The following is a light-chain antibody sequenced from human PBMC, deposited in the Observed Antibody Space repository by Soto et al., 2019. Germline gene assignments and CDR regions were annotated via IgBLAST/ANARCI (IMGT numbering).Light chain of an antibody. Sequence: DIPMTQSPSTLSASVGDRVTITCRASQSMSTWLAWYQQKPGKAPKLLISDASTLGSGVPLRFSGSGSGTEFTLTISSLQPDDSATYYCQQYNSYSRTFGQGTKVEIK. J-gene: IGKJ1*01. CDR3: QQYNSYSRT. V-gene: IGKV1-5*01. CDR2: DAS. CDR1: QSMSTW.